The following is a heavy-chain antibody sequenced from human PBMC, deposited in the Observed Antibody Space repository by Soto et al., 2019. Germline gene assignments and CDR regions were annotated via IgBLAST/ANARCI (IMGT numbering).Heavy chain of an antibody. CDR2: ISYDGSNK. Sequence: QVQLVESGGGVVQPGRSLRLSCAASGFTFSSYGMHWVRQAPGKGLEWVAVISYDGSNKYYADSVKGRFTISRDNSKNTLYLQMNRLRAEDTAVYYCAKDHLWFGVYYYYYYGMDVWGQGTTVTVSS. J-gene: IGHJ6*02. V-gene: IGHV3-30*18. CDR1: GFTFSSYG. CDR3: AKDHLWFGVYYYYYYGMDV. D-gene: IGHD3-10*01.